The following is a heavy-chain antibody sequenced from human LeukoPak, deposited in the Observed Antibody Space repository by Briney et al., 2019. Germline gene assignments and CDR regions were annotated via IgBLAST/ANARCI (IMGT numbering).Heavy chain of an antibody. CDR3: ARGAGYCSGGSCLHFDY. CDR1: GYTFTSYG. D-gene: IGHD2-15*01. CDR2: ISAYNGNT. V-gene: IGHV1-18*01. Sequence: ASVKVSCKASGYTFTSYGISWVRLAPGQGLEWMGWISAYNGNTHYAQKLQGRVTMTRDMSTSTVYMELSSLRSEDTAVYYCARGAGYCSGGSCLHFDYWGQGTLVTVSS. J-gene: IGHJ4*02.